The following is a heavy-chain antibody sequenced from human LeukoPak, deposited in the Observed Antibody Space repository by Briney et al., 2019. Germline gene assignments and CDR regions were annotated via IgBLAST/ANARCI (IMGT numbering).Heavy chain of an antibody. J-gene: IGHJ3*02. V-gene: IGHV3-53*01. CDR3: AKETVVVVAATPDAFDI. D-gene: IGHD2-15*01. CDR2: IYSGGST. Sequence: GGSLRLSCAASGFTVSNNYISWVRQAPGKGLEWVSVIYSGGSTYYKDSVKDRFIISRDNSKNTLYLQMNSLRAEDTAVYYCAKETVVVVAATPDAFDIWGQGTMVTVSS. CDR1: GFTVSNNY.